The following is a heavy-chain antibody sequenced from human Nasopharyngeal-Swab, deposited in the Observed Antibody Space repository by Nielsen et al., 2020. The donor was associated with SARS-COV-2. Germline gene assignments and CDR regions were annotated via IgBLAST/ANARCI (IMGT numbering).Heavy chain of an antibody. CDR3: AKEGASGWFDP. Sequence: WIRQPPGKGPEWIGYISHNSGTNYNPSLKSRVTMFLDTSKNQFSLKLRSVTAADTAVYYCAKEGASGWFDPWGQGTLVTVSS. J-gene: IGHJ5*02. CDR2: ISHNSGT. V-gene: IGHV4-59*01.